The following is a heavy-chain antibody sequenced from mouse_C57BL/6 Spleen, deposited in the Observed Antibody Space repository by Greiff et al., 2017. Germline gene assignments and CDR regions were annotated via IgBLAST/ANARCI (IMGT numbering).Heavy chain of an antibody. V-gene: IGHV5-4*01. CDR1: GFTFSSYA. Sequence: EVQLQESGGGLVKPGGSLKLSCAASGFTFSSYAMSWVRQTPEKRLEWVATISDGGSYTYYPDNVKGRFTISRDNAKNNLYLQMSHLKSEDTAMYYCARDPYVSSPAWFAYWGQGTLVTVSA. D-gene: IGHD1-1*01. J-gene: IGHJ3*01. CDR3: ARDPYVSSPAWFAY. CDR2: ISDGGSYT.